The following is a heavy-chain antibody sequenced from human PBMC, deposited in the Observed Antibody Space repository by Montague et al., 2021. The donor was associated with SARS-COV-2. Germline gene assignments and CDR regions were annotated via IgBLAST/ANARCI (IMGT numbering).Heavy chain of an antibody. V-gene: IGHV4-34*01. CDR1: GGSFSGYY. Sequence: SETLSLTCAVYGGSFSGYYWSWIRQPPGKGLEWIGEINHSGSTNYNPPHKSRVTISVDTSKNQFSLKLSSVTAADTAVYYCARGTYSSSWYGSKRAFDYWGQGTLVTVSS. J-gene: IGHJ4*02. D-gene: IGHD6-13*01. CDR3: ARGTYSSSWYGSKRAFDY. CDR2: INHSGST.